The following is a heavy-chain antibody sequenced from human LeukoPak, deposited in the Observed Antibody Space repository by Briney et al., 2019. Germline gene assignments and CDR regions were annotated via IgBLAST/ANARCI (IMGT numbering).Heavy chain of an antibody. V-gene: IGHV3-21*01. Sequence: AGGSLRLSCAASGFTFSSYSMNWARQAPGKGLQWVSSISSSGSLIYYADSVKGRFTISRDNAKNSLYLQMNSLRAEDTAVYYCASSVVSGYWGQGTLVTVSS. CDR3: ASSVVSGY. D-gene: IGHD4-23*01. J-gene: IGHJ4*02. CDR1: GFTFSSYS. CDR2: ISSSGSLI.